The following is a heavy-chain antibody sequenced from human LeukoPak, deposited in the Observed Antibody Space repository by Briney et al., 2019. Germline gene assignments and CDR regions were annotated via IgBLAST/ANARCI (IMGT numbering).Heavy chain of an antibody. CDR1: GYSFTSYW. V-gene: IGHV5-51*01. Sequence: GESLKISCKGSGYSFTSYWIGWVRQMPGKGLEWMGIIYPGDSDTRYSPSFQGQVTISADKSISTAYLQWSSLKASDTAMYYCARHMGAVRASGPFDYWGQGTLVTVSS. J-gene: IGHJ4*02. D-gene: IGHD3-10*01. CDR3: ARHMGAVRASGPFDY. CDR2: IYPGDSDT.